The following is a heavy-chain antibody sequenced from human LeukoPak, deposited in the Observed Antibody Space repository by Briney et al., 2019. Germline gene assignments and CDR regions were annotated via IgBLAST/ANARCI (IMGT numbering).Heavy chain of an antibody. J-gene: IGHJ4*02. V-gene: IGHV3-30-3*01. CDR2: ISYDGSNK. D-gene: IGHD4-17*01. Sequence: GGSLRLSCAASGFTFSSYAMHWVRQAPGKGLEWVAVISYDGSNKYYADSVKGRFTISRDNSKNTLYLQMNSLRAEDTAVYYCARDLTTVTNNGDYWGQGTLVTVPS. CDR3: ARDLTTVTNNGDY. CDR1: GFTFSSYA.